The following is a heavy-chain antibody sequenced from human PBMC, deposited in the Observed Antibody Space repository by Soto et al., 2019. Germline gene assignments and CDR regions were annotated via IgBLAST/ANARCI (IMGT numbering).Heavy chain of an antibody. CDR2: ISSSSSYI. V-gene: IGHV3-21*01. D-gene: IGHD6-19*01. CDR3: ARVSRPSSEGYYYYGMDV. J-gene: IGHJ6*02. CDR1: GFTFSSYS. Sequence: GGSLRLSCAASGFTFSSYSMNWVRQAPGKGLEWVSFISSSSSYIYYADSVKGRFTISRDNAKNSLYLQMNSLRAEDTAVYYCARVSRPSSEGYYYYGMDVWGQGTTVTVSS.